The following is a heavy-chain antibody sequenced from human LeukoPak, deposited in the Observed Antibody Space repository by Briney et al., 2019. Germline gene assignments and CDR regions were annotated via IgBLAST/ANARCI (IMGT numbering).Heavy chain of an antibody. CDR1: GGSISSYY. J-gene: IGHJ3*02. D-gene: IGHD6-13*01. V-gene: IGHV4-4*07. CDR2: IYTSGST. CDR3: ARSIEAAGRAFDI. Sequence: SETLSLTCTVSGGSISSYYWGWIRQPAGKGLEWVGRIYTSGSTNYNPSLKSRVTMSVDTSKNQFSLNLTSVTAADTAVYYCARSIEAAGRAFDIWGQGTKVSVSS.